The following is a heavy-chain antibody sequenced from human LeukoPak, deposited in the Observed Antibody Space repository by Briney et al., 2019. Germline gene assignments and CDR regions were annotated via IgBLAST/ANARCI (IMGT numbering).Heavy chain of an antibody. Sequence: GASVKVSCKASGGTFSSHAISWVRQAPGQGLEWMGGIIPIFGTANYAQKFQGRVTITADESTSTAYMELSSLRSEDTAVYYCARVVYYDSSGYLDYWGQGTLVTVSS. CDR1: GGTFSSHA. J-gene: IGHJ4*02. V-gene: IGHV1-69*13. CDR3: ARVVYYDSSGYLDY. D-gene: IGHD3-22*01. CDR2: IIPIFGTA.